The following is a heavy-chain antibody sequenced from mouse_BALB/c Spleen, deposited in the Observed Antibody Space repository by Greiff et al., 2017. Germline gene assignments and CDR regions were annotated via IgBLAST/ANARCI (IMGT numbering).Heavy chain of an antibody. CDR2: INPYNGGT. CDR1: GYSFTGYT. Sequence: EVQRVESGPELVKPGASMKISCKASGYSFTGYTMNWVKQSHGKNLEWIGLINPYNGGTSYNQKFKGKATLTVDKSSSTAYMELLSLTSEDSAVYYCARGDYYGSSYGFAYWGQGTLVTVSA. D-gene: IGHD1-1*01. J-gene: IGHJ3*01. V-gene: IGHV1-18*01. CDR3: ARGDYYGSSYGFAY.